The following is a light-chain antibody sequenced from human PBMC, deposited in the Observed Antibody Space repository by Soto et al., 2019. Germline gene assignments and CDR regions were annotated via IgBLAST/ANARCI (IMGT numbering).Light chain of an antibody. CDR2: EVN. Sequence: QSALTQPPSVSGSPGQSVAISCTGTSSDVGSYNRVSWYQQSPGTAPKLMIYEVNNRPSGVPDRFSGSKSDNTASLTISGLQPEDEGDYYCTSYTTSSTYVFGTGTKLTVL. CDR1: SSDVGSYNR. J-gene: IGLJ1*01. V-gene: IGLV2-18*02. CDR3: TSYTTSSTYV.